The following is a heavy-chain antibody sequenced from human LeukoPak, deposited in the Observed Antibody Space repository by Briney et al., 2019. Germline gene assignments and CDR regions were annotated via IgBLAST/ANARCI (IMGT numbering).Heavy chain of an antibody. J-gene: IGHJ3*02. Sequence: PSETLSLTCTVSGYSISGGYYWGWIRQPPGNGLEWIGSIFHSGSTYYNPSLKSRVTISVDTSKNQFSLKLSSVTAADTAVYYCARVRDGYNYYAFDTWGQGTMVTVSS. D-gene: IGHD5-24*01. CDR3: ARVRDGYNYYAFDT. CDR1: GYSISGGYY. CDR2: IFHSGST. V-gene: IGHV4-38-2*02.